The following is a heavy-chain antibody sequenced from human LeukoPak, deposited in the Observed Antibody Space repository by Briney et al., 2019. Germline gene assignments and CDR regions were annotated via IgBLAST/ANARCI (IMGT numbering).Heavy chain of an antibody. D-gene: IGHD3-9*01. CDR2: ISAYNGNT. CDR1: GYTFTSYG. J-gene: IGHJ5*02. Sequence: ASVKVSCKASGYTFTSYGISWVRQAPGQGLEWMGWISAYNGNTNYAQKLQGRATMTTDTSTSTAYMELRSLRAEDTAVYYCAKDSRYFDWLLWPNWLDPWGQGTLVTVSS. V-gene: IGHV1-18*01. CDR3: AKDSRYFDWLLWPNWLDP.